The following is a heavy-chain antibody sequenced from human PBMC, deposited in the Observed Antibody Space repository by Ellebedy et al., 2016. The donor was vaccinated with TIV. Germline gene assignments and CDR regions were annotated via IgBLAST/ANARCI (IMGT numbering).Heavy chain of an antibody. J-gene: IGHJ4*02. D-gene: IGHD2-21*02. CDR2: IFSNDEK. Sequence: SGPTLVKPKETLTLTCTVSGFSLTNIIMGVSWIRQPPGKALEWLAHIFSNDEKSYSTSLEARLSISKDTAKSQVVLTVANMDPVDTDKYYCVRALKYCGGDCTYKFDFWGQGALVTVSS. CDR3: VRALKYCGGDCTYKFDF. CDR1: GFSLTNIIMG. V-gene: IGHV2-26*01.